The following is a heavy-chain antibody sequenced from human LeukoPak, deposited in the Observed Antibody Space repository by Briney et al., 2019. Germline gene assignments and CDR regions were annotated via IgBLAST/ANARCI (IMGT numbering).Heavy chain of an antibody. Sequence: SETLSLTCTVSGGSISSYYWSWIRQPPGKGLEWIGYIYYSGSTKYNPSLKSRVTISVDTSKNQFSLKLSSVTAADTAVYYCAREGYRSGWENYFDYWGQGTLVTVSS. CDR1: GGSISSYY. D-gene: IGHD6-19*01. CDR2: IYYSGST. CDR3: AREGYRSGWENYFDY. V-gene: IGHV4-59*01. J-gene: IGHJ4*02.